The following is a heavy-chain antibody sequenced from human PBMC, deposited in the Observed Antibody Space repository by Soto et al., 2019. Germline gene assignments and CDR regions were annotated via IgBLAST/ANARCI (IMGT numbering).Heavy chain of an antibody. CDR1: GYTFTSYG. CDR2: ISAYNGNT. J-gene: IGHJ4*02. Sequence: ASVKVSCKASGYTFTSYGVSWVRQAPGQGLEWMGWISAYNGNTKYAQKLQGRVNMTTDTSTNTAYMDLRSLRSDDTAVYYCARDSPPVDYWGQGTLVTVSS. V-gene: IGHV1-18*01. CDR3: ARDSPPVDY.